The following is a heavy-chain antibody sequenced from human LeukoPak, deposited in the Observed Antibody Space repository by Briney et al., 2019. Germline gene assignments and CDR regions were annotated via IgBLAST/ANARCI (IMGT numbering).Heavy chain of an antibody. CDR2: ISSNGGST. CDR3: AKTGSSRFDY. V-gene: IGHV3-64*01. Sequence: GGSLRLSCAASGFTFSSYAMHWVRQAPGKGLEYVSAISSNGGSTYYANSVKGRFTISRDNSKNTLYLQMNTLRAEDTAVYYCAKTGSSRFDYWGQGTLVTVSS. CDR1: GFTFSSYA. J-gene: IGHJ4*02. D-gene: IGHD1-26*01.